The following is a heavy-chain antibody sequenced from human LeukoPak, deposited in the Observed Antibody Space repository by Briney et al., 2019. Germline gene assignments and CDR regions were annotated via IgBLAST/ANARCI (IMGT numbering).Heavy chain of an antibody. V-gene: IGHV3-43*02. CDR2: ISGDGGST. Sequence: GGSLRLSCAASGFTFDDYAMHWVRQAPGKGLEWVSLISGDGGSTYYADSVKGRFTISRDNSKNTLYLQMNSLRAEDTAVYYCAKFSHDRGSYFDYWGQGTLVTVSS. D-gene: IGHD1-26*01. CDR3: AKFSHDRGSYFDY. CDR1: GFTFDDYA. J-gene: IGHJ4*02.